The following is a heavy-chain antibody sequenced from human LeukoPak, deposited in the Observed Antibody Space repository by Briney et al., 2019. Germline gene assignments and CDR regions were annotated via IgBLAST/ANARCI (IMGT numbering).Heavy chain of an antibody. D-gene: IGHD3-16*01. CDR1: GFTFTTYW. J-gene: IGHJ4*02. CDR3: AREGGGSDY. CDR2: IKQDGSEK. Sequence: GGSLRLSCAASGFTFTTYWMGWVRQAPGKGLEWVANIKQDGSEKYYGDSVKGRFTISRDNAKNSLSLQMNSLRAEDTAVYYCAREGGGSDYWGQGTLVTVSS. V-gene: IGHV3-7*01.